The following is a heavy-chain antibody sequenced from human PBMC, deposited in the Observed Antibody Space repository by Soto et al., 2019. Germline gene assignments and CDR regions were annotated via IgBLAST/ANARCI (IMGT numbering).Heavy chain of an antibody. CDR3: ARGEIAAAGYNWFDP. D-gene: IGHD6-13*01. CDR2: IGTAGDT. V-gene: IGHV3-13*01. CDR1: GFTFSSYD. J-gene: IGHJ5*02. Sequence: GGSLRLSCAASGFTFSSYDMHWVRQATGKGLEWVSAIGTAGDTYYPGSVKGRFTISRENAKNSLYLQMNSLRAEDTAVYYCARGEIAAAGYNWFDPWGQGTLVTVSS.